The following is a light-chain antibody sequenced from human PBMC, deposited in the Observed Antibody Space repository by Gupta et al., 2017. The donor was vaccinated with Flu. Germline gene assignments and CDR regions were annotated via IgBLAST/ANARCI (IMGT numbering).Light chain of an antibody. CDR3: PLSYA. J-gene: IGKJ4*01. V-gene: IGKV3-11*01. CDR1: QTIRNF. CDR2: ETS. Sequence: VLTQSPATLSLSPGERATLSCRASQTIRNFLAWYQQKPGQAPRLLIYETSNRATGIPARFSGSGSGTDFSRTSSSIEPEDFEGYYGPLSYAFGGGTKVEIK.